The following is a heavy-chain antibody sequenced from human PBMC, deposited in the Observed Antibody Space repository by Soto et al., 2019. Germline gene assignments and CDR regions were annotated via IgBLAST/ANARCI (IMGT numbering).Heavy chain of an antibody. Sequence: QVQLVQSGAEVKKPGASVKVSCKTSGYTFTSYHISWVRQAPGQGLEWMGWISAYNTNTNYAQTFQGRVTRTPDTLTSTAYMELRSLRSDDTAVYYCARDTPPTDYWGQGTLVTVSS. CDR3: ARDTPPTDY. V-gene: IGHV1-18*01. CDR2: ISAYNTNT. CDR1: GYTFTSYH. J-gene: IGHJ4*02.